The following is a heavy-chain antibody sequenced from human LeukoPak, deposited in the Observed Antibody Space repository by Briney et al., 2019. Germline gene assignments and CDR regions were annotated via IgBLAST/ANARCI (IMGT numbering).Heavy chain of an antibody. V-gene: IGHV4-34*01. J-gene: IGHJ4*02. CDR1: GGSFSGYY. Sequence: SETLSLTCAVYGGSFSGYYWDWIRQPPGKGLEWIGEINHSGSTNYNPSLKSRVTISVDTSKNQFSLKLSSVTAADTAVYYCARVQRRWLQLHTLDYWGQGTLVTVSS. CDR2: INHSGST. CDR3: ARVQRRWLQLHTLDY. D-gene: IGHD5-24*01.